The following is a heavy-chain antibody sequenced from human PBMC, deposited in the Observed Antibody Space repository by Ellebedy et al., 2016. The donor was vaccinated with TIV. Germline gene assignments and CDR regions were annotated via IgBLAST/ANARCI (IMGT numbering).Heavy chain of an antibody. CDR3: ARVKGYCSTASCLYFDY. D-gene: IGHD2-2*01. Sequence: AASVKVSCKASGGTFSNYAISWVRQAPGQGLEWMGGIIPIFGTAKFAQKFQGRVTLTADESTSTAYMELSSLKSEDTAVYYCARVKGYCSTASCLYFDYWGQGTLVTVSS. CDR2: IIPIFGTA. V-gene: IGHV1-69*13. CDR1: GGTFSNYA. J-gene: IGHJ4*02.